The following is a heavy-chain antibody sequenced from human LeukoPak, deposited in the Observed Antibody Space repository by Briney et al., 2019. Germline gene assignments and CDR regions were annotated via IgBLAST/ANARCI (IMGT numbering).Heavy chain of an antibody. CDR3: GARGLGWAFDI. CDR1: GFTFSTYA. Sequence: GGSLRLSCAASGFTFSTYAMSWVRQAPGKGLDWVTGISGSGGTTYYTDSVKGRFAISRDNSKNTLYVQMNSLRAEDTAVYYCGARGLGWAFDIWGQGTMVTVSS. V-gene: IGHV3-23*01. D-gene: IGHD6-19*01. J-gene: IGHJ3*02. CDR2: ISGSGGTT.